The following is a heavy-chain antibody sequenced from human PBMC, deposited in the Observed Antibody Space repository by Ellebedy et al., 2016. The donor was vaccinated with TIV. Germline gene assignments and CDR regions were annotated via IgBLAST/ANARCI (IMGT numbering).Heavy chain of an antibody. CDR2: MYYSGST. Sequence: MPSETLSLTCTVSGGSISSFYWSWIRQPPGKALEWIGYMYYSGSTNYNPSLKSRVTISLDKSKNLFPLNLTSVTAADTAVYYCASCHTGSYGCVYWGQGTLVTVSS. D-gene: IGHD1-26*01. V-gene: IGHV4-59*08. CDR1: GGSISSFY. J-gene: IGHJ4*02. CDR3: ASCHTGSYGCVY.